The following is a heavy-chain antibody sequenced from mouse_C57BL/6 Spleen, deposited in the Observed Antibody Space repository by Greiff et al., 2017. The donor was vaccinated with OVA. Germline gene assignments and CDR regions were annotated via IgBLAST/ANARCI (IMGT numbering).Heavy chain of an antibody. Sequence: QVQLQQSGAELVKPGASVKLSCKASGYTFTTYPIEWLKQTHGTSLEWIGNFHPSHDDTQYNENFKGKSTLTVEKSTSTGYLELNRVTSDDSAGYYCARMDGSRAWFAYWGQGTLVTVSA. CDR3: ARMDGSRAWFAY. V-gene: IGHV1-47*01. CDR2: FHPSHDDT. J-gene: IGHJ3*01. CDR1: GYTFTTYP. D-gene: IGHD1-1*01.